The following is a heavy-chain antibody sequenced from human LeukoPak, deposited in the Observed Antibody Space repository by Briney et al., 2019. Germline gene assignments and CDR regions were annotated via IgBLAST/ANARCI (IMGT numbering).Heavy chain of an antibody. CDR1: GYTFTDYY. CDR3: GRGSAVSCSSISCHAHLDY. CDR2: ITPNSGAT. V-gene: IGHV1-2*02. J-gene: IGHJ4*02. Sequence: GSLRLSCAASGYTFTDYYIIWMRQAPGRGLEYMGCITPNSGATRNGQTLKGRITMNRDTSNSTAYMNLGTLSSDDAGIYFCGRGSAVSCSSISCHAHLDYWGQGTLVTVSS. D-gene: IGHD2-2*01.